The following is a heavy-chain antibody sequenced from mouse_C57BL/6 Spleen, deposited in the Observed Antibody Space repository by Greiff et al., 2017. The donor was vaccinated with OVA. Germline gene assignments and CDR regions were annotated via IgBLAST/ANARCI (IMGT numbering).Heavy chain of an antibody. V-gene: IGHV2-2*01. J-gene: IGHJ3*01. CDR1: GFSLTSYG. Sequence: QVQLQQSGPGLVQPSQSLSITCTVSGFSLTSYGVHWVRQSPGKGLEWLGVIWSGGSTDYNAAFISRLSISKDNSKIQVFFKMNSLQADDTAIYYCARSDYYGTPFAYWGQGTLVTVSA. CDR2: IWSGGST. CDR3: ARSDYYGTPFAY. D-gene: IGHD1-1*01.